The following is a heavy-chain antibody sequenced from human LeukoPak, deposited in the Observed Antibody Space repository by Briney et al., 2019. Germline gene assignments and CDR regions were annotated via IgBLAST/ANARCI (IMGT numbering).Heavy chain of an antibody. J-gene: IGHJ5*02. D-gene: IGHD2-2*01. CDR3: ARVGSCSSTSCYEWFDP. CDR1: GYTFTGYY. CDR2: INPNSGGT. Sequence: ASVKVSCKSSGYTFTGYYMHWVRQAPGQGLEWMGWINPNSGGTNYAQKFQGRVTMTRDTSISTAYMELSRLRSDDTAVYYCARVGSCSSTSCYEWFDPWGQGTLVTVSS. V-gene: IGHV1-2*02.